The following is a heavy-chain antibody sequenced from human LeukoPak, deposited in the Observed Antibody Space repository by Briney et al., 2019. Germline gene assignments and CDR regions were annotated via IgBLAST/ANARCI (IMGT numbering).Heavy chain of an antibody. CDR3: ARAASRDGYNDY. Sequence: ASVKVSCKASGYTFTSYGISWVRQAPGQGLEWLGWISAYNGNTNYAQKLQGRVTMTTDTSTSTAYMELRSLRSDDTAVYYCARAASRDGYNDYWGQGTLVTVSS. J-gene: IGHJ4*02. CDR2: ISAYNGNT. V-gene: IGHV1-18*01. D-gene: IGHD5-24*01. CDR1: GYTFTSYG.